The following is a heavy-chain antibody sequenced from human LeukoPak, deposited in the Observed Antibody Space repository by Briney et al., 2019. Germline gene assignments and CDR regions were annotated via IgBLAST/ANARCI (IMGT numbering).Heavy chain of an antibody. CDR1: GFTFSSYG. Sequence: PGRSLRLSCAASGFTFSSYGMHWVRQAPGKGLEWVAVISYDGSNKYYADSVKGRFTISRDNSKNTLYLQMNSLRAEDTAVYYCAKDQFTFDYWGQGTLVTVSS. V-gene: IGHV3-30*18. J-gene: IGHJ4*02. CDR3: AKDQFTFDY. CDR2: ISYDGSNK.